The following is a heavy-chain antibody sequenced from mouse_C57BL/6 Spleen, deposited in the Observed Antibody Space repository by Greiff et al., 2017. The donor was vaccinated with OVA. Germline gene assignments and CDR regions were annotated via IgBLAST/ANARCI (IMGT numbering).Heavy chain of an antibody. J-gene: IGHJ3*01. V-gene: IGHV1-5*01. CDR3: TREKIYYSNPWFAY. CDR2: IYPGNSDT. Sequence: EVQLQQSGTVLARPGASVKMSCKTSGYTFTSYWMHWVKQRPGQGLEWIGAIYPGNSDTSYKQKFKGKAKLTAVTSASTAYMELSSLTNEDSAVYYWTREKIYYSNPWFAYWGQGTLVTVSA. D-gene: IGHD2-5*01. CDR1: GYTFTSYW.